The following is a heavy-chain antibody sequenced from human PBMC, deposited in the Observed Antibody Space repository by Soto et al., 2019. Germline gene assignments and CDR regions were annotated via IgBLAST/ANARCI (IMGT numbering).Heavy chain of an antibody. Sequence: PGGSLRLSCAASGFSFCGHWVHWVRQVPGKGLEWVSRINTDGGSSAYADSVKGRFTISRDNAKNTLYLQMNGLRAEDTAVYYCAREAGYCSRTSCYRRAFDTWGQGTTVTVSS. J-gene: IGHJ3*02. CDR3: AREAGYCSRTSCYRRAFDT. CDR1: GFSFCGHW. CDR2: INTDGGSS. D-gene: IGHD2-2*01. V-gene: IGHV3-74*03.